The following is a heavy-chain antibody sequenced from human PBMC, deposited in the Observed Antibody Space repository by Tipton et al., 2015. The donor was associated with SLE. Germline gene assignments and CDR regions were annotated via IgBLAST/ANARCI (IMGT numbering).Heavy chain of an antibody. J-gene: IGHJ3*01. V-gene: IGHV4-31*03. CDR1: GVSITSGGYY. CDR2: VYLNVRM. Sequence: TLSLTCNVSGVSITSGGYYWTWIRQRPGTGPEWIGTVYLNVRMSYNPSLKSRMTMSLDTSKNQLSLKLSSMTAADTAVYFCARAGGNSLALHVWGQGTMVTVSS. D-gene: IGHD4-23*01. CDR3: ARAGGNSLALHV.